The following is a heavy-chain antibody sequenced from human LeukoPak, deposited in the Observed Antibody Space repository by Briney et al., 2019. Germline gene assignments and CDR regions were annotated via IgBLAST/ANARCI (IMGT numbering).Heavy chain of an antibody. D-gene: IGHD2-15*01. CDR3: AKDRMMVVAATPDY. V-gene: IGHV3-23*01. CDR2: INGSGGST. Sequence: GRCLRLSRAAAGFTFSIYAMSWVRQAPGEGLEWVSAINGSGGSTYYADSVKGRFTISRDNSKNTLYLQMNSLRAEDTAVYYCAKDRMMVVAATPDYWGQGTLVTVSS. J-gene: IGHJ4*02. CDR1: GFTFSIYA.